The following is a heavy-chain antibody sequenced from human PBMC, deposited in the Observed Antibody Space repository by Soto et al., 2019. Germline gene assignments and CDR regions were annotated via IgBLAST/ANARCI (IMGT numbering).Heavy chain of an antibody. V-gene: IGHV3-7*01. J-gene: IGHJ4*02. CDR2: IKRDGSEK. Sequence: EVQLVESGGGLVQPGGSLGLSCVVSGFSLSSYWMSWVRQVPGKGLEWVASIKRDGSEKKYVDSVKGRFTISRDTGKNSQYLQMSSLSAEDTGIYFGARPARSLGGTSGFDCWGQGTLVTVSS. CDR1: GFSLSSYW. D-gene: IGHD1-26*01. CDR3: ARPARSLGGTSGFDC.